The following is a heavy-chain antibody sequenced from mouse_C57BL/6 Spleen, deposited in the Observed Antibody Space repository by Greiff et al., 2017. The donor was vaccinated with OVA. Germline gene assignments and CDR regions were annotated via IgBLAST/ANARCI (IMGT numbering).Heavy chain of an antibody. CDR3: TRAGGNYYFDY. CDR1: GFTFSSYA. Sequence: EVQRVESGEGLVKPGGSLKLSCAASGFTFSSYAMSWVRQTPEKRLEWVAYISSGGDYIYYADTVKGRFTISRDNARNTLYLQMSSLKSEDTAMYYCTRAGGNYYFDYWGQGTTLTVSS. J-gene: IGHJ2*01. V-gene: IGHV5-9-1*02. CDR2: ISSGGDYI. D-gene: IGHD2-1*01.